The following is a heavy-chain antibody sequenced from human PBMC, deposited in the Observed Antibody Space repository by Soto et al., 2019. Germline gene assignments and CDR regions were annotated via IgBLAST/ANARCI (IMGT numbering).Heavy chain of an antibody. CDR3: ARTYSNYAITYYYYYYMDV. V-gene: IGHV4-39*01. J-gene: IGHJ6*03. Sequence: SETLSLTCTVSGGSISSSSYYWGWIRQPPGKGLEWIGSIYYSGSTYYNPSLKSRVTISVDTSKNQFSLKLSSVTAADTAVYYCARTYSNYAITYYYYYYMDVWGKGTTVTVSS. CDR1: GGSISSSSYY. CDR2: IYYSGST. D-gene: IGHD4-4*01.